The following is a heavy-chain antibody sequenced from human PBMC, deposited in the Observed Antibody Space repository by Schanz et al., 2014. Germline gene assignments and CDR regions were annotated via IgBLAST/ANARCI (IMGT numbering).Heavy chain of an antibody. CDR3: AGGLIVGDGQHFYCSYGLDA. Sequence: EVQMLESEGGLVRPGGSLRLSCSGFTVSAYSANWVRQAPGKGLEWVSSISSSGGHIYYADSVKGRFTITRDIAKNSLSRQMNSLRAEDSAVYYCAGGLIVGDGQHFYCSYGLDAWVQGTTVAVSS. CDR2: ISSSGGHI. J-gene: IGHJ6*02. CDR1: GFTVSAYS. V-gene: IGHV3-21*01. D-gene: IGHD1-26*01.